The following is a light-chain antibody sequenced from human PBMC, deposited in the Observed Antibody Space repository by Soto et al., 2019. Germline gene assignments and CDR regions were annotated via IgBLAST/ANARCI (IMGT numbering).Light chain of an antibody. CDR2: EVS. Sequence: QSALTQPASVSGSPGQSITISCTGTSSDVGAYDYVSWYQQNPGKAPKLIISEVSDRPSGVSNRFSGSKSGNTASLTISGLQAEDEADYFCSSYTTTNPLWVFGGGTQLTVL. J-gene: IGLJ3*02. CDR3: SSYTTTNPLWV. V-gene: IGLV2-14*01. CDR1: SSDVGAYDY.